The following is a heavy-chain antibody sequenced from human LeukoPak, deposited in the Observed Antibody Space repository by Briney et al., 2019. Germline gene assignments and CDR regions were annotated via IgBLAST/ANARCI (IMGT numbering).Heavy chain of an antibody. V-gene: IGHV1-8*03. CDR3: ARGRSTGYPYYFEY. D-gene: IGHD5-12*01. CDR2: VNPNSGST. Sequence: ASVKVSCKASGYTFTSYDINWVRQATGQGLEWMGWVNPNSGSTGYAQKFQGRVTITGNTSISTAYMELSGLRSEDTAVYYCARGRSTGYPYYFEYWGQGTLVTVSS. CDR1: GYTFTSYD. J-gene: IGHJ4*02.